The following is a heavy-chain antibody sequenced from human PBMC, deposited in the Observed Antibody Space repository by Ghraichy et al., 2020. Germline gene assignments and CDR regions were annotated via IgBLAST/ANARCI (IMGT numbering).Heavy chain of an antibody. D-gene: IGHD1-26*01. J-gene: IGHJ4*02. CDR3: ARSEWELLGGGY. CDR1: GFTFSSYS. V-gene: IGHV3-21*01. Sequence: GGSLRLSCAASGFTFSSYSMNWVRQAPGKGLEWVSSISSSSSYIYYADSVKGRFTISRDNAKNSLYLQMNSLRAEDTAVYYCARSEWELLGGGYWGQGTLVTVSS. CDR2: ISSSSSYI.